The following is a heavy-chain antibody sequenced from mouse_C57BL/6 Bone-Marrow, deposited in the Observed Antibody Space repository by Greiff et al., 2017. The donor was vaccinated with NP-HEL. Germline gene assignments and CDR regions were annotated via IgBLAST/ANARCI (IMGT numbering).Heavy chain of an antibody. J-gene: IGHJ1*03. Sequence: VQLQQPGAELVKPGASVKLSCKASGYTFTSYWMHWVKQRPGQGLEWIGMIHPNSGSTNYNEKFKSKATLTVDKSSSTAYMQLSSLTSEDSAVYYCASKTTEWYFDVWGTGTTVTVSS. V-gene: IGHV1-64*01. CDR2: IHPNSGST. CDR3: ASKTTEWYFDV. D-gene: IGHD1-1*01. CDR1: GYTFTSYW.